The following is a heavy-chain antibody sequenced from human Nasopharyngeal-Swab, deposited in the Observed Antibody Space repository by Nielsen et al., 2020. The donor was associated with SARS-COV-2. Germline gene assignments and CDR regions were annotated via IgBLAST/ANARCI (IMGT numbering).Heavy chain of an antibody. CDR2: IFPNDET. Sequence: WIRQPPGKALEWLAHIFPNDETSYSTSLKSRLTISKDTSKSQVVLTMTNMDPVDTATYYCARIKRITMVQGVMGYYYGMDVWGQGTTVTVSS. D-gene: IGHD3-10*01. CDR3: ARIKRITMVQGVMGYYYGMDV. J-gene: IGHJ6*02. V-gene: IGHV2-26*01.